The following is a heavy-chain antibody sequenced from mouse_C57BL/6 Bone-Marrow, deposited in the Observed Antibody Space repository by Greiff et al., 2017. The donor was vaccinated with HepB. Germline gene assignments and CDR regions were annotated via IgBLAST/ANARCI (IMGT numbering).Heavy chain of an antibody. V-gene: IGHV14-4*01. Sequence: EVQLQESGAELVRPGASVKLSCTASGFNIKDDYMHWVKQRPEQGLEWIGWIDPENGDTEYASKFQGKATITADTSSNTAYLQLSSLTSEDTAVYYCTTGDGYSFDYWGQGTTLTVSS. CDR2: IDPENGDT. CDR3: TTGDGYSFDY. D-gene: IGHD2-3*01. CDR1: GFNIKDDY. J-gene: IGHJ2*01.